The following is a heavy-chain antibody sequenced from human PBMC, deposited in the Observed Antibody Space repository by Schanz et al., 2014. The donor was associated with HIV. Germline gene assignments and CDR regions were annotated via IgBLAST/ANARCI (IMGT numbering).Heavy chain of an antibody. V-gene: IGHV1-69*19. CDR1: GGTVNRYA. J-gene: IGHJ5*02. Sequence: QVQLIQSGAEVKKPWSSVKVSCRASGGTVNRYAISWVRQAPGQGLEWMGGIIPIFGPANYSPKFRDRVTITADESTSTAYMELSSLNPEDTAIYYCARDDVLDSLASWGQGTLVTVSS. CDR2: IIPIFGPA. CDR3: ARDDVLDSLAS. D-gene: IGHD2-21*01.